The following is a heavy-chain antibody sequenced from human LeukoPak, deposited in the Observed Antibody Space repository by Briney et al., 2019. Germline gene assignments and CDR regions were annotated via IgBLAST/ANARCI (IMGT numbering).Heavy chain of an antibody. J-gene: IGHJ6*02. CDR1: GFTFSGFW. CDR3: ARDYNPDSYYDFRSGYYWLYYYGMDV. CDR2: ISSSGSTI. V-gene: IGHV3-11*01. Sequence: GGSLRLSSAVSGFTFSGFWMSWSRQAPGKGLEWVSYISSSGSTIYYADSVKGRFTISRDNAKNSLYLQMNSLRAEDTAVYYCARDYNPDSYYDFRSGYYWLYYYGMDVWGQGTTVTVSS. D-gene: IGHD3-3*01.